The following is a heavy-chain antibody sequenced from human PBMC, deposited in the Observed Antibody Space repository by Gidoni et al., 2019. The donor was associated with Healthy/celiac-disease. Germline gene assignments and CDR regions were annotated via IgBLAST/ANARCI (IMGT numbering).Heavy chain of an antibody. CDR2: TRNKANSYTT. J-gene: IGHJ4*02. D-gene: IGHD6-19*01. Sequence: EVQLVESGGGLVQPGGSLRLSCAASGFTFSDHYMDWVRQAPGKGLEWVGRTRNKANSYTTEYAASVKGRFTISRDDSKNSLYLQMNSLKTEDTAVYYCARGFTIAVAGGLIAVAGGYWGQGTLVTVSS. V-gene: IGHV3-72*01. CDR1: GFTFSDHY. CDR3: ARGFTIAVAGGLIAVAGGY.